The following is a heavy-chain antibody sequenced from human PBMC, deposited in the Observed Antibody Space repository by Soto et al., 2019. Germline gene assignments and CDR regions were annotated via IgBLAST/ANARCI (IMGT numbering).Heavy chain of an antibody. J-gene: IGHJ4*01. CDR3: SRDSGKGAYFDY. CDR1: GFTFSDHY. D-gene: IGHD1-26*01. V-gene: IGHV3-72*01. CDR2: IRNKANSYTT. Sequence: EVQLVESGGGLVQPGGSQRLSCAASGFTFSDHYMDWVRQAPGKGLEWVGRIRNKANSYTTDYAAAGKGRFTISRDDSKDSLYLQMNSLKTEDTAIYYCSRDSGKGAYFDYGGHGTLATVSS.